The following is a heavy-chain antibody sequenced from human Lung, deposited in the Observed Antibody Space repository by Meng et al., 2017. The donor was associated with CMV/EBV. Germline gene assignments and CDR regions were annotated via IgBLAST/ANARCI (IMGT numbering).Heavy chain of an antibody. D-gene: IGHD2-21*02. Sequence: QVQLQESGPGLVKPSGTLSLNCALSGGSISSSNLWTWVRQVPGKGLEWIGEIYHSGSTNYNPSLKSRVTISVDKFKNQFSLKLGSVTAADTAVYYCARIERRRILKYFGPDCSTTDYWGQGTLVTVSS. CDR3: ARIERRRILKYFGPDCSTTDY. V-gene: IGHV4-4*02. CDR1: GGSISSSNL. CDR2: IYHSGST. J-gene: IGHJ4*02.